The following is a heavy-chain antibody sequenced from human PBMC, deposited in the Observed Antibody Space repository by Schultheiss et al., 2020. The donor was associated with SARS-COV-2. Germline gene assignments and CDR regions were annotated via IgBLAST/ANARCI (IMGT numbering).Heavy chain of an antibody. D-gene: IGHD5-12*01. V-gene: IGHV3-23*01. Sequence: GGSLRLSCAASGFTFSSYAMSWVRQAPGKGLEWVSAISGSGGSTYYAVSVKGRFTISRDNAKNSLYLQMNSLRAEDTAVYYCARDGDYSGYDYGWYFDLWGRGSLDTVSS. CDR2: ISGSGGST. CDR3: ARDGDYSGYDYGWYFDL. CDR1: GFTFSSYA. J-gene: IGHJ2*01.